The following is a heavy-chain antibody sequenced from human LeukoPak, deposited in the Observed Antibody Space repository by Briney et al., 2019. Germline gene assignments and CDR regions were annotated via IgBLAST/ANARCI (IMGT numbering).Heavy chain of an antibody. CDR3: ARRPSVLRYFDWLRYYMDV. J-gene: IGHJ6*03. D-gene: IGHD3-9*01. CDR1: GGSFSGYY. CDR2: INHSGST. V-gene: IGHV4-34*01. Sequence: SETLSLTCAVYGGSFSGYYWSWIRQPPGKGLDWIGEINHSGSTNYNPSLKSRVTISVDTSKNQFSLKLSSVTAADTAVYYCARRPSVLRYFDWLRYYMDVWGKGTTVTVSS.